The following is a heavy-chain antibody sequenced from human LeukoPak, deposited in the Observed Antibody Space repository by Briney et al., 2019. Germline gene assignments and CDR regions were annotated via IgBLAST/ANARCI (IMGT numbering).Heavy chain of an antibody. CDR2: TYYRSKWYN. J-gene: IGHJ6*02. Sequence: SQTLSLTCAISGDSVSSNSAAWNWIRQSPSRGLEWLGRTYYRSKWYNDYAVSVKSRITINPDTSKNQFSLQLNSVTPEDTAVYYCARDSLEAGKGYYGMDVWGQGTTVTVSS. D-gene: IGHD6-19*01. V-gene: IGHV6-1*01. CDR1: GDSVSSNSAA. CDR3: ARDSLEAGKGYYGMDV.